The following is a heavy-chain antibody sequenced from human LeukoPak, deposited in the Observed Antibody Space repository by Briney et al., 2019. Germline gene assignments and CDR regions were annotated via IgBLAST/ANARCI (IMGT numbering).Heavy chain of an antibody. CDR3: ARDKQNQPLDY. Sequence: GGSLRLSCAASGFTFSSCAMSWVRQAPGKGLEWVSAISGSGDSTYYGDSVKGRFTISRDNSKNTLYLQMNSLRAEDTAVYYCARDKQNQPLDYWGQGTLVTVSS. J-gene: IGHJ4*02. CDR2: ISGSGDST. D-gene: IGHD1-14*01. CDR1: GFTFSSCA. V-gene: IGHV3-23*01.